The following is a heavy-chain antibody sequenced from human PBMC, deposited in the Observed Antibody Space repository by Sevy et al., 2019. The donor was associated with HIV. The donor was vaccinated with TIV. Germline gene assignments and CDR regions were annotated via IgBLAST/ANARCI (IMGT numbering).Heavy chain of an antibody. J-gene: IGHJ3*02. Sequence: GGSLRLSCGASGFTFGSYWMHWVRQVPGKGLEWVSRISDDGRSTTYADSVRGRFTISRDNAKSTLYLQMNGLRADDTAVYYFSRYSVTFSGIVLYALDIWGQGTMVTVSS. CDR2: ISDDGRST. V-gene: IGHV3-74*01. D-gene: IGHD5-12*01. CDR3: SRYSVTFSGIVLYALDI. CDR1: GFTFGSYW.